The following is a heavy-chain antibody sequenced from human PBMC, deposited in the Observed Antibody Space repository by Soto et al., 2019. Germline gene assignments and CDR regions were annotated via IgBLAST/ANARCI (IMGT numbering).Heavy chain of an antibody. CDR2: IYYSGST. Sequence: QVQLQESGPGLVKPSETLSLTCTVSGGSINSYYWSWIRQPPGKGLEWIGYIYYSGSTNNNPSLHGGVTISVDTSKNQFALKLSSVTAADTAVYYCASRYGLGFDFWGQGTLVTVSS. J-gene: IGHJ4*02. CDR1: GGSINSYY. V-gene: IGHV4-59*08. CDR3: ASRYGLGFDF. D-gene: IGHD3-10*01.